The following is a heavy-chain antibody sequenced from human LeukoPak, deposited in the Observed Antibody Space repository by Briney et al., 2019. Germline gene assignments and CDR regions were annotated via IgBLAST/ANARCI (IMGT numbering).Heavy chain of an antibody. CDR1: GFTFSSYG. CDR3: ARDYYDTSGYFYGSNY. V-gene: IGHV3-33*08. J-gene: IGHJ4*02. D-gene: IGHD3-22*01. CDR2: IWYGGSNK. Sequence: QPGRSLRLSCAASGFTFSSYGMHWVRQAPGKGLEWVAVIWYGGSNKYYADSVKGRFTISRDNSKNTLYLQMNSLRAEDTAVYYCARDYYDTSGYFYGSNYWGQGTLVTVSS.